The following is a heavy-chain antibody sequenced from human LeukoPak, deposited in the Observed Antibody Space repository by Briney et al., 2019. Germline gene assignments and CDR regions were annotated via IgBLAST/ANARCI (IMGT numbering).Heavy chain of an antibody. CDR2: ISNSGGAT. Sequence: GGSLRLSCAASGFTFNNYAMSWVRQAPGKGLEWVSAISNSGGATYYADSVKGRFTISRDNSKNTLFLHMNSLRVEDTAVYYCAKAPPAATKHYYGMDVWGQGTTVTVSS. J-gene: IGHJ6*02. D-gene: IGHD2-2*01. CDR3: AKAPPAATKHYYGMDV. CDR1: GFTFNNYA. V-gene: IGHV3-23*01.